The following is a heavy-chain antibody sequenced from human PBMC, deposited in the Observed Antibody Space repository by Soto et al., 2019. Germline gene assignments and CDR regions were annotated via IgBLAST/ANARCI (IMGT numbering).Heavy chain of an antibody. CDR2: ISSSSSTI. CDR1: GCTFSSYS. CDR3: SSVYYGDYGVDYYYYMDV. D-gene: IGHD4-17*01. V-gene: IGHV3-48*01. J-gene: IGHJ6*03. Sequence: GGALRLSWAASGCTFSSYSMNWGRQAPGKGLEWVSYISSSSSTIYYADSVKGRFTISRDNAKNSLYLQMNSLRAEDTAVYYCSSVYYGDYGVDYYYYMDVWGKGTTVTVSS.